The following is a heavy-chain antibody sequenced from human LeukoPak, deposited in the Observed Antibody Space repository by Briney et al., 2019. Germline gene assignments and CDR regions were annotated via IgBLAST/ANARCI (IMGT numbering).Heavy chain of an antibody. CDR1: GYTFTGYY. CDR3: ARSLIDYGGSYDAFDI. Sequence: SVKVSCKASGYTFTGYYMHWVRQAPGQGLEWMGGIIPIFGTAHYAQKFQVRVTITADKSTSTAYMDLSSLRSEDTAMYYCARSLIDYGGSYDAFDIWGQGTMVTVSS. V-gene: IGHV1-69*06. CDR2: IIPIFGTA. J-gene: IGHJ3*02. D-gene: IGHD4-23*01.